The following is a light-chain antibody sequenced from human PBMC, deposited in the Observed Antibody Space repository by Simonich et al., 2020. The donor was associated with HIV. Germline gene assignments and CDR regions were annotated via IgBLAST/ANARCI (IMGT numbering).Light chain of an antibody. CDR1: PSISRR. J-gene: IGKJ1*01. CDR2: KAS. V-gene: IGKV1-5*03. CDR3: QQYNNYSKT. Sequence: DIQMTQSPSTLSASVGDRVTITCHTRPSISRRLAWYKQKTGKAPKLLIYKASSLERGVPSRFSGSGSETEFTLPISSLLPDDFATYYCQQYNNYSKTFGQGTKVEIK.